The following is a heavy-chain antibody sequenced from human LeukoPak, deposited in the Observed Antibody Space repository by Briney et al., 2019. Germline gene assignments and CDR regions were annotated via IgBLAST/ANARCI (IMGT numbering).Heavy chain of an antibody. J-gene: IGHJ4*02. Sequence: GGSLRLSCAASGFXFSDYAMHWVRQAPGKGLEWVAGISYDGSNKYYADSVKGRFTISRDNSKNTLYLQMNSLRAEDTAVYYCARDEEYSGSYGGSYFDYWGQGTLVTVSS. CDR2: ISYDGSNK. D-gene: IGHD1-26*01. V-gene: IGHV3-30-3*01. CDR3: ARDEEYSGSYGGSYFDY. CDR1: GFXFSDYA.